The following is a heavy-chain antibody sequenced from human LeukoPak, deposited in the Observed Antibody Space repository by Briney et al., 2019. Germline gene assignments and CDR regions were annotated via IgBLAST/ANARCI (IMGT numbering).Heavy chain of an antibody. CDR1: GYSFTNYD. CDR3: ATHSSIGEMVLFDY. D-gene: IGHD5-24*01. J-gene: IGHJ4*02. V-gene: IGHV1-8*02. CDR2: MNPNSGNT. Sequence: ASVKVSCKASGYSFTNYDINWVRQATGQGLEWMGWMNPNSGNTGYAQKFQGRVTMTRNTSISTAYMELSSLRSEDTAVYYCATHSSIGEMVLFDYWGQGTLVTVSS.